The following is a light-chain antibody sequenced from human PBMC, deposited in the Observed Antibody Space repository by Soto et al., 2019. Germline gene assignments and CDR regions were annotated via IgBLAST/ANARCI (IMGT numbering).Light chain of an antibody. CDR3: QQYCSSLTWT. CDR2: GAS. Sequence: EIVLTQSPGTLSLSPGERATLSCRASQSVSSSYLAWYQQKPGQAPRLLIYGASSRATGIPDMFSGSGSGTDFTLTISRLEPEDFAVYYCQQYCSSLTWTFGQGTKVEIK. V-gene: IGKV3-20*01. J-gene: IGKJ1*01. CDR1: QSVSSSY.